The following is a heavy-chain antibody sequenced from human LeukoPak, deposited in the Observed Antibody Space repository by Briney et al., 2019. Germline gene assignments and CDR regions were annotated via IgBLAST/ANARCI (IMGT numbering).Heavy chain of an antibody. D-gene: IGHD3-16*01. Sequence: GGSLRLSCAASGLNFDSYWMHWVRQVAGKGLVWVARINGEASNTTYADSVKGRFTISRDNAKNKLYLQMNSLRAEDTAVYYCAKDTTFGGVYYMDVWGKGTTVTISS. CDR3: AKDTTFGGVYYMDV. V-gene: IGHV3-74*03. J-gene: IGHJ6*03. CDR1: GLNFDSYW. CDR2: INGEASNT.